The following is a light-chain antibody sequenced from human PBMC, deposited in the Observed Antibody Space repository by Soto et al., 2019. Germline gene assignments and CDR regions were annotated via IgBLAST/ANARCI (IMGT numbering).Light chain of an antibody. CDR1: QGINSR. CDR3: QQANSFPRT. Sequence: DIQMTQAPSSVSASVGDRVTITCRASQGINSRLAWYQQKPGKAPKLLLYAVSSLHSVVPSRFSGSGSGTDFTLTISSPQSEDFATYYGQQANSFPRTFGGGIMVEIK. V-gene: IGKV1-12*01. CDR2: AVS. J-gene: IGKJ4*01.